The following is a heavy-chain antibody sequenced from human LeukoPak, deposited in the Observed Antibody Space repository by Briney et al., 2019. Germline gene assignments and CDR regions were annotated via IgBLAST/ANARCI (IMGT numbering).Heavy chain of an antibody. D-gene: IGHD3-10*01. V-gene: IGHV3-11*01. CDR3: ARGAYGWTFNP. CDR2: INSGGDMI. Sequence: GGSLRLSCTASGFSFSDNFMGWIRQAPGKGLQWVSYINSGGDMIYYSAAVKGRFSISRDNSKRSLYLQMNRLRVDDTAVYFCARGAYGWTFNPWGQGTLVSVSS. J-gene: IGHJ5*02. CDR1: GFSFSDNF.